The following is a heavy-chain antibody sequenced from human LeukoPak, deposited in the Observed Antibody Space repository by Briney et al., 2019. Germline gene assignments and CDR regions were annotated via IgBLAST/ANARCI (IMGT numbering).Heavy chain of an antibody. CDR3: ASYRGSYYVFDY. V-gene: IGHV4-4*07. CDR1: GGSISGYY. D-gene: IGHD1-26*01. CDR2: IYTTGRT. J-gene: IGHJ4*02. Sequence: SETLSLTCTVSGGSISGYYWSWIRQPAGKGLEWIGRIYTTGRTNYNPSLKSRVTMSVDTSKNQFSLKLSSVTAADTAVYYCASYRGSYYVFDYWGQGTLVTVSS.